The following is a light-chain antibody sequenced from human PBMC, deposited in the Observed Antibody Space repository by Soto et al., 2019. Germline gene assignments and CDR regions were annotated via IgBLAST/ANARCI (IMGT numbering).Light chain of an antibody. J-gene: IGLJ2*01. V-gene: IGLV2-8*01. CDR1: SSDVGGYNY. Sequence: QSVLTQPPSASGSPGQSVTISCIGTSSDVGGYNYVSWYQQHPGKAPKLMIYEVSKRPSGVPDRFSGSKSGNTASLTVSGLQAEDEADYYCSSYAASNNLGVFGGGTKRTVL. CDR3: SSYAASNNLGV. CDR2: EVS.